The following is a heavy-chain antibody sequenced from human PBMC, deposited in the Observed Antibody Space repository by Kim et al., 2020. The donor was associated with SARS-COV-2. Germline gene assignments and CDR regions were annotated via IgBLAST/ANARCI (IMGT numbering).Heavy chain of an antibody. D-gene: IGHD4-17*01. CDR2: ITRGGSET. J-gene: IGHJ4*02. CDR1: GFTFGSYA. CDR3: AKRGGDYDYLDY. V-gene: IGHV3-23*01. Sequence: GGSLRLSCAASGFTFGSYAMRWVRQAPGKGLEWVSAITRGGSETHYADSVKGRFTISRDDSKNTLYLERNSLRAEDTAVYYCAKRGGDYDYLDYSGPGAPVTVS.